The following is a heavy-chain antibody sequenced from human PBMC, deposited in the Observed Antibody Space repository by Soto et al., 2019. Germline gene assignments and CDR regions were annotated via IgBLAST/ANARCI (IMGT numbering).Heavy chain of an antibody. CDR2: IYASGSP. J-gene: IGHJ4*02. CDR3: ARGVGSSPPRY. D-gene: IGHD1-26*01. V-gene: IGHV4-59*01. CDR1: GGSISVYY. Sequence: SETLSLTCTISGGSISVYYWSWVRQPPGHELEWIGYIYASGSPYYNPSLRSRVTISADTSKNQISLKLTSPTAADTAAYYCARGVGSSPPRYWGRGTLVTVSS.